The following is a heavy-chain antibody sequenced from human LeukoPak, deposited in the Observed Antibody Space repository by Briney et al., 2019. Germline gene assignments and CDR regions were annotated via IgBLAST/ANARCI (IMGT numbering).Heavy chain of an antibody. J-gene: IGHJ4*02. CDR1: GFSLSSGVG. CDR3: ANKVATQFDY. CDR2: IYGNDNK. Sequence: SGPTLVNPTQTLTLTCTFSGFSLSSGVGVGWIRQPPGKALEWLTIIYGNDNKRISPSLKSRLTITKDTSNNQVVLTMTNMDPVDTATYYCANKVATQFDYWGQGTLVTVSS. D-gene: IGHD5-12*01. V-gene: IGHV2-5*01.